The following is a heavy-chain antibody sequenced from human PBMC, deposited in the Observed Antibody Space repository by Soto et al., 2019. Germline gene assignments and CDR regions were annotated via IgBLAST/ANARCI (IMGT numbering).Heavy chain of an antibody. CDR2: IKEDGSQT. CDR3: ARDTTPLTGATAYDAFDI. CDR1: GFTFTDYW. V-gene: IGHV3-7*01. D-gene: IGHD1-20*01. Sequence: GGSLRLSCAASGFTFTDYWMTWFRQAPGEGLEWVANIKEDGSQTYYMDSVKGRFTISRDNAKNSLYLQMNSLRAADTAVYFCARDTTPLTGATAYDAFDIWGQGTMVTV. J-gene: IGHJ3*02.